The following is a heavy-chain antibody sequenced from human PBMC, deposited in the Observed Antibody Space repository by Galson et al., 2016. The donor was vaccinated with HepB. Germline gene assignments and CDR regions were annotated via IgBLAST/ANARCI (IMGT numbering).Heavy chain of an antibody. Sequence: SLRLSCAASGFAFSAYVMNWVRQAPGKGLEWVSSMSGGGRSIFHADSVEGRFTISRDNSKSTVFLQMSSLTAEDTAIYYCATGPGAGNLDYWGRGTLVTVSS. CDR1: GFAFSAYV. D-gene: IGHD4/OR15-4a*01. J-gene: IGHJ4*02. V-gene: IGHV3-23*01. CDR3: ATGPGAGNLDY. CDR2: MSGGGRSI.